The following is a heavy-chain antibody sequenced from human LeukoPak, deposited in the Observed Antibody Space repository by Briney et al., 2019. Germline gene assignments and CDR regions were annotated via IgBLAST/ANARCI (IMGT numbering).Heavy chain of an antibody. CDR2: INSDGSTT. CDR1: GFTFSTYW. J-gene: IGHJ4*02. V-gene: IGHV3-74*01. Sequence: GGSLRLSCAASGFTFSTYWMHWVRQAPGKGLVWVSRINSDGSTTNYADSVKGRVTISRDNAKNTLYLQMNSLRAEDTAVYYCARGYGGRGVDYWGQGTLVTVSS. D-gene: IGHD3-10*01. CDR3: ARGYGGRGVDY.